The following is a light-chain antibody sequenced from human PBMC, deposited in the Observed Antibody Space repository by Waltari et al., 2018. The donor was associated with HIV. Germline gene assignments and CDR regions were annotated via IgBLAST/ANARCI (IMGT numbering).Light chain of an antibody. V-gene: IGLV3-21*02. J-gene: IGLJ2*01. CDR2: DDS. CDR3: QVWDSSSDHTRV. CDR1: NIGSKR. Sequence: SYVLTQPPSVSVAPGQTARITRGGNNIGSKRGHWYQQKPGQAPVLVVYDDSDRPSGIPERFSGSNSGNTATLTISRVEAGDEADYYCQVWDSSSDHTRVFGGGTKLTVL.